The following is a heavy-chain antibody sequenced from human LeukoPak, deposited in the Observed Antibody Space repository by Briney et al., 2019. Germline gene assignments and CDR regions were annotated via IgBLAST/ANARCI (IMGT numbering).Heavy chain of an antibody. CDR2: INPNSGGT. CDR1: GYTFTGYY. D-gene: IGHD2-8*01. Sequence: GASVKVSCKASGYTFTGYYMHWVRQAPGQGLEWMGWINPNSGGTNYAQKFQGRVTMTRDMSISTAYMELSRLRSDDTAVYYCARDPPGYCTNRVCYGMDVWGKGTTVTVSS. V-gene: IGHV1-2*02. J-gene: IGHJ6*04. CDR3: ARDPPGYCTNRVCYGMDV.